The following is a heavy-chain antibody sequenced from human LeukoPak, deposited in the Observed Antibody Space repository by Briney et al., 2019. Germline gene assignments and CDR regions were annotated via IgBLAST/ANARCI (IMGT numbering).Heavy chain of an antibody. J-gene: IGHJ4*02. Sequence: GGSLRFSCAVSGFTFNSFWMSWVRQAPGKGLEWVANINQDGSEEYYVDSVKGRFTISRDNAKSSLYLQMNSLRAEDTAVYYCARAGYTYVTLYYWGQGTLVTVSS. V-gene: IGHV3-7*01. CDR3: ARAGYTYVTLYY. D-gene: IGHD5-18*01. CDR2: INQDGSEE. CDR1: GFTFNSFW.